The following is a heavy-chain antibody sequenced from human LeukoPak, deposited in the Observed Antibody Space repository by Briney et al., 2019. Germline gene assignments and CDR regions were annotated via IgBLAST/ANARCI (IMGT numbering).Heavy chain of an antibody. J-gene: IGHJ5*02. D-gene: IGHD5-24*01. CDR1: GYTFTSYD. V-gene: IGHV1-8*01. Sequence: GASVKVSCKASGYTFTSYDINWVRQGTGQGLEWMGWMNPNSGNTGYAQKFQGRVTMTRNTSISTAYMELSSLRCEDTAVYYCARGRDGYNSYWFDPWGQGTLVTVSS. CDR2: MNPNSGNT. CDR3: ARGRDGYNSYWFDP.